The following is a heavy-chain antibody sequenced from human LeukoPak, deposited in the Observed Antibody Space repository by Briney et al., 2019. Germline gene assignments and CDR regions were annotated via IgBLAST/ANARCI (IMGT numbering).Heavy chain of an antibody. Sequence: PGGSLRLSCTASGFTLSSYEMSWIRQAPGKGLEWIGEINHSGSTNYNPSLKSRVTISVDTSKNQFSLKLSSVTAADTAVYYCARRLRYFDWLSNHRPFDYWGQGTLVTVSS. V-gene: IGHV4-34*01. J-gene: IGHJ4*02. D-gene: IGHD3-9*01. CDR3: ARRLRYFDWLSNHRPFDY. CDR2: INHSGST. CDR1: GFTLSSYE.